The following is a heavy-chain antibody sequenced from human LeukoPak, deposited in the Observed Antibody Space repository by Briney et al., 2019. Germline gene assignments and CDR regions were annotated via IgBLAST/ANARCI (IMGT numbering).Heavy chain of an antibody. CDR2: IIPIFGTA. V-gene: IGHV1-69*13. CDR1: GGTFSSYA. Sequence: VASVKVSCKASGGTFSSYAISWVRQAPGQGLEWMGGIIPIFGTANYAQKFQGRVTITADESTSTAYMELRSLRSDDTAVYYCAREFRSGSYSEFDYWGQGTLVTVSS. CDR3: AREFRSGSYSEFDY. J-gene: IGHJ4*02. D-gene: IGHD1-26*01.